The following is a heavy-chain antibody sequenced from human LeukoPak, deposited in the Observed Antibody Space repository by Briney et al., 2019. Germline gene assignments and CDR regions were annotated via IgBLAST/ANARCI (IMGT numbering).Heavy chain of an antibody. J-gene: IGHJ6*02. CDR1: GYTFTGYY. D-gene: IGHD3-9*01. CDR2: INPNSGGT. V-gene: IGHV1-2*02. Sequence: ASVKVSCKASGYTFTGYYMHWVRQAPGQGLEWMGWINPNSGGTNYAQKFQGRVTMTRDTSISTAYMELSRLRSGDTAVYYCAIPSGGHYDILTGYYPKDYYYYYGMDVWGQGTTVTVSS. CDR3: AIPSGGHYDILTGYYPKDYYYYYGMDV.